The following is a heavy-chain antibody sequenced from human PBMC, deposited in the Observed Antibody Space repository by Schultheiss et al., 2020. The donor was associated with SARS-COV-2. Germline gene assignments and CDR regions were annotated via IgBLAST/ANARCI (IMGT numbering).Heavy chain of an antibody. D-gene: IGHD4-23*01. CDR1: GGSVSSGSYY. V-gene: IGHV4-39*07. Sequence: SETLSLTCTVSGGSVSSGSYYWSWIRQPPGKGLEWIGSIYYSGSTYYNPSLKSRVTISVDTSKNQFSLRLSSVIAADTAVYYSARDGDYGGNPGAFDIWGQGTMVTVSS. CDR2: IYYSGST. CDR3: ARDGDYGGNPGAFDI. J-gene: IGHJ3*02.